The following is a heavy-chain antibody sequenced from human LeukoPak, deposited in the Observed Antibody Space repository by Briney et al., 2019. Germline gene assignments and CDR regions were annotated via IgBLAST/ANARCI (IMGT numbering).Heavy chain of an antibody. CDR1: GGSISSSSYY. V-gene: IGHV4-39*07. CDR2: IYYSGST. D-gene: IGHD3-3*01. CDR3: ARDLPRATIFGVVIYYYYMDV. J-gene: IGHJ6*03. Sequence: SETLSLTCTVSGGSISSSSYYWGWIRQPPGKGLEWIGSIYYSGSTYYNPSLKSRVTISVDTSKNQFSLKLSSVTAADTAVYYCARDLPRATIFGVVIYYYYMDVWGKGTTVTVSS.